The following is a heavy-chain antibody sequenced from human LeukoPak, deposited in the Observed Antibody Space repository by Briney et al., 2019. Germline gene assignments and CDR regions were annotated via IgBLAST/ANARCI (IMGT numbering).Heavy chain of an antibody. D-gene: IGHD6-6*01. V-gene: IGHV3-11*04. CDR2: ISSSGSTI. J-gene: IGHJ4*02. CDR1: GFTFSDYD. Sequence: PGGSLRLPCAVSGFTFSDYDMSWIRQPPGKGLEWVSYISSSGSTIYYADSVKGRFTISRDNAKNSLYLQMNSLRAEDTAVYYCARDAYSTSSLDYWGRGTLVTVSS. CDR3: ARDAYSTSSLDY.